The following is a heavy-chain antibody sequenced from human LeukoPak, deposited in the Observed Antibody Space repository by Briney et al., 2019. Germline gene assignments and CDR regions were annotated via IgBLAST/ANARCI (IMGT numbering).Heavy chain of an antibody. Sequence: ASVKVSCKASGYTFTSYYMHGVRQAPGQGLEWIGIINPSGGSTSYAQKFQGRVTMTRDTSTSTVYMELNSLRSEDTAVYYCARDRPTRTPVEYNFDYCGQGTLVTVSS. J-gene: IGHJ4*02. CDR2: INPSGGST. CDR1: GYTFTSYY. D-gene: IGHD4-4*01. CDR3: ARDRPTRTPVEYNFDY. V-gene: IGHV1-46*01.